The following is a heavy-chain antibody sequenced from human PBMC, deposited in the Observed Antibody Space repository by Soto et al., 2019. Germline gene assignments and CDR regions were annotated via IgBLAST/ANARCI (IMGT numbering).Heavy chain of an antibody. CDR1: GFTFDDYA. V-gene: IGHV3-9*01. Sequence: EVQLVESGGGLVQPGRSLRLSCAASGFTFDDYAMHWVRQAPGKGLEWVSGISWNSGTIVYADSVKGRFTISRDNAKNSLYLQMNSRRGGDTALYYCAKDMRGGSSSSRYYYGLDVWGQGTTVTVSS. J-gene: IGHJ6*02. CDR3: AKDMRGGSSSSRYYYGLDV. D-gene: IGHD6-13*01. CDR2: ISWNSGTI.